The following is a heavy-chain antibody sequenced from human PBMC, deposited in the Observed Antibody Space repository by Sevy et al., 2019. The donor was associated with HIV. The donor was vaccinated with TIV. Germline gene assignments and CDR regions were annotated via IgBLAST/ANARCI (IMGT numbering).Heavy chain of an antibody. V-gene: IGHV3-64D*06. Sequence: GGSLRLSCSGSGFSFSNSAMNWVRHTPGKGLKYVSAISRDGVSTYYTDSVRGRFTISRDNSKNTLYLQMSSLRVEDTAVYYCVKDPDYNFWRGDYGMDVWGQGTTVTVSS. CDR3: VKDPDYNFWRGDYGMDV. CDR2: ISRDGVST. J-gene: IGHJ6*02. D-gene: IGHD3-3*01. CDR1: GFSFSNSA.